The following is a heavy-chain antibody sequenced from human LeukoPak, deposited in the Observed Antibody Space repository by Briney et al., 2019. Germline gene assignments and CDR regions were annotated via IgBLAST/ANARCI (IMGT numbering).Heavy chain of an antibody. CDR2: FYPEDGET. CDR1: GYTLTELS. Sequence: ASVKVSCKVSGYTLTELSMHWVRQAPGKGLEWTGGFYPEDGETIYAQKFQGRVTMTEDTSTDTAYMELSSLRSEDTAVYYCATVKQGVWGSYRHFDHWGQGTLVTVSS. D-gene: IGHD3-16*02. CDR3: ATVKQGVWGSYRHFDH. J-gene: IGHJ4*02. V-gene: IGHV1-24*01.